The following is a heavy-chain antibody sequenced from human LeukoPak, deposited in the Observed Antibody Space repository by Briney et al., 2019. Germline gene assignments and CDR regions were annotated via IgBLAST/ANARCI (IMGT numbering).Heavy chain of an antibody. D-gene: IGHD4-17*01. Sequence: GSLRLSCAASGFTFSSYAMHWVRQAPGKGLEYVSAISSNGGSTYYANSVKGRFTISRDNSKNTLYLQMGSLRAEDMAVYYCARDSGEDYGDYVAPFAGFDYWGREPWSPSPQ. CDR3: ARDSGEDYGDYVAPFAGFDY. J-gene: IGHJ4*02. CDR2: ISSNGGST. V-gene: IGHV3-64*01. CDR1: GFTFSSYA.